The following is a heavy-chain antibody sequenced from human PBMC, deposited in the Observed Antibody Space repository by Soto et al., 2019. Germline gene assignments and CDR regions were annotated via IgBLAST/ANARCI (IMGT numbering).Heavy chain of an antibody. V-gene: IGHV3-7*01. CDR3: ARDFYGGYTYGPGDY. CDR1: GFVFSAYW. D-gene: IGHD5-18*01. J-gene: IGHJ4*02. CDR2: IHGDGGKI. Sequence: EVQLVESGGGLVQPGGSLRLSCAAFGFVFSAYWMSWLRQAPGKGLEWVANIHGDGGKIYYVDSVKGRFTISRDNAKRSLYLQMKSLRAEDTAVYYCARDFYGGYTYGPGDYWGQGALVAVSS.